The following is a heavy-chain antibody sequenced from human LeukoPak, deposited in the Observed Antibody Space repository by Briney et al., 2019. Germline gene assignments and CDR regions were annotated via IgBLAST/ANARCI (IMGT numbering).Heavy chain of an antibody. CDR1: GFTFSSYA. CDR2: IYSGGST. CDR3: ARDPAIAVAG. D-gene: IGHD6-19*01. J-gene: IGHJ4*02. V-gene: IGHV3-66*01. Sequence: GGSLRLSCAASGFTFSSYAMSWVRQAPGKGLEWVSVIYSGGSTYYADSVKGRFTISRDNSKNTLYLQMNSLRAEDTAVYSCARDPAIAVAGWGQGTLVTASS.